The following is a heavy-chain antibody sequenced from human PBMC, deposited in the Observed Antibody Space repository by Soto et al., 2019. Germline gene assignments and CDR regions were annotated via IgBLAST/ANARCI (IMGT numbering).Heavy chain of an antibody. J-gene: IGHJ4*02. V-gene: IGHV4-39*01. CDR3: VKRSLLVAPT. CDR2: IDNGSNT. D-gene: IGHD2-21*01. Sequence: SATQCFTWPASGRTFSINADFWYLACIRQPAGKGLEWIGSIDNGSNTYYSPPLKSRVIVSADTSKNQFSLSLNSVTAADTAVCYCVKRSLLVAPTGGQGTRVTFP. CDR1: GRTFSINADF.